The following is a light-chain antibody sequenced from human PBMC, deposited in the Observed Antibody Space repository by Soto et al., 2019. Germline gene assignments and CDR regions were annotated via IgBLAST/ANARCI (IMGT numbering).Light chain of an antibody. V-gene: IGKV1-9*01. CDR3: QQLNSYPFA. J-gene: IGKJ4*01. Sequence: DILLTQSPSFLSASVGDRVTITCRASQGISSYLAWYQQKPAKAPKLLIYAASTLQSGVPSRFSGSGSGTEFTLTISSLQPEDFATYYCQQLNSYPFAFGGGTKVEIK. CDR2: AAS. CDR1: QGISSY.